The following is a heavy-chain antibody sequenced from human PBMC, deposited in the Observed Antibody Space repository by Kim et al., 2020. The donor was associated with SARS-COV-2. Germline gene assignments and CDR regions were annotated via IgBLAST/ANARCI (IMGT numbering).Heavy chain of an antibody. Sequence: GGSLRLSCAASGFSLKTDWISWVRQAPGKGLEWVAIIKHDGIEKYYVDSVRGRFTISRDNSKNSVYLQMNSLRAEDTAVYFCAREATADGKGYCSGGECYNVAFYWGGQGTMVTVSA. V-gene: IGHV3-7*01. CDR1: GFSLKTDW. J-gene: IGHJ6*01. CDR3: AREATADGKGYCSGGECYNVAFYW. CDR2: IKHDGIEK. D-gene: IGHD2-15*01.